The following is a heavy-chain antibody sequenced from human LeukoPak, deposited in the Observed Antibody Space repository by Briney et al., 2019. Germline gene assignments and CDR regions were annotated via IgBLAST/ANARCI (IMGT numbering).Heavy chain of an antibody. D-gene: IGHD3-22*01. CDR1: GFTFSNFA. J-gene: IGHJ4*02. V-gene: IGHV3-23*01. CDR2: ICGGGSAT. Sequence: GGSLRLSCAASGFTFSNFAMNWVRQAPGKGLEWVSAICGGGSATFYAASVKGRFTISRDNSKNTVFLQMNSLRAEDTAVDYCAKNSDISVYYSEGFDYWGQGTLATVSS. CDR3: AKNSDISVYYSEGFDY.